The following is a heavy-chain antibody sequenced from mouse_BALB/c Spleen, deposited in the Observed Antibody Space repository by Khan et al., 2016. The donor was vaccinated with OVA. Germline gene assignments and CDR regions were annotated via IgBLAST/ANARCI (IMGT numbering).Heavy chain of an antibody. D-gene: IGHD1-1*02. Sequence: EVQLQESGPGLVKPSQTVSLTCTVTGISITTGNYRWSWIRHFPGNKLEWIGYLYYSGTTTYNPSLTSRTTITRDTSKNRFFLEMNSLTTEDTATYYCARDRGGFGSYYFDYWGQGTALTVSS. V-gene: IGHV3-5*02. J-gene: IGHJ2*01. CDR3: ARDRGGFGSYYFDY. CDR2: LYYSGTT. CDR1: GISITTGNYR.